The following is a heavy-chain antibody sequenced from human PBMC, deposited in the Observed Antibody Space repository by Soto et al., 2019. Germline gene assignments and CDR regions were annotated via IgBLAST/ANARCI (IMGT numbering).Heavy chain of an antibody. Sequence: QVQLQESGPGLVKPSETLSLTCTVSGGSITRGGYYWSWIRQHPGKGLEWIGYIYNSGTTYYNPSLKSRATISVDTSKNQFALKLTSVTAADTAVYYCARDPAPWGQGPLVTVSS. CDR1: GGSITRGGYY. V-gene: IGHV4-31*03. CDR3: ARDPAP. J-gene: IGHJ5*02. CDR2: IYNSGTT.